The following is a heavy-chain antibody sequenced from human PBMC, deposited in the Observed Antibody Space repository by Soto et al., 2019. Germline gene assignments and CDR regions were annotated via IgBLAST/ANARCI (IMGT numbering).Heavy chain of an antibody. Sequence: ASVKVSCKASGCTFSSYAISWVRQAPGQGLEWMGWINAGNGNTKYSQKFQGRVTITRDTSASTAYMELSSLRSEDTAVYYCARDPSYYGMAVWGQGTTVTVSS. CDR1: GCTFSSYA. CDR3: ARDPSYYGMAV. V-gene: IGHV1-3*01. CDR2: INAGNGNT. J-gene: IGHJ6*02.